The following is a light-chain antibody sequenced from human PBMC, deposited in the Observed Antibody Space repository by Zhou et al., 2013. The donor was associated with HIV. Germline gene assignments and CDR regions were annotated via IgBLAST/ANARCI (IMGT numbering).Light chain of an antibody. CDR3: QQYKNWPIT. Sequence: ETVMAQSPATLSVSPGERVTLSCRASQDITSSLAWCQQRPGQAPRLLIYGTSTRATGVPARFSGSGSGTDFTLTISSLQSEDFAIYYCQQYKNWPITFGQGTRLEIK. CDR1: QDITSS. CDR2: GTS. V-gene: IGKV3D-15*01. J-gene: IGKJ5*01.